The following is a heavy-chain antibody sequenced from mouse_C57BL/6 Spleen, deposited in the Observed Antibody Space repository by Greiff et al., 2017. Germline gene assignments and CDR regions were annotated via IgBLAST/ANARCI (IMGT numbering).Heavy chain of an antibody. CDR2: INPNNGGT. CDR1: GYTFTDYY. J-gene: IGHJ2*01. Sequence: EVQLQQSGPELVKPGASVKISCKASGYTFTDYYMNWVKQSHGKSLEWIGDINPNNGGTSYNQKFKGKATLTVDKSSSTAYMELRSLTSEDSAVYYCARSNGEIPFDYWGQGTTLTVSS. V-gene: IGHV1-26*01. CDR3: ARSNGEIPFDY.